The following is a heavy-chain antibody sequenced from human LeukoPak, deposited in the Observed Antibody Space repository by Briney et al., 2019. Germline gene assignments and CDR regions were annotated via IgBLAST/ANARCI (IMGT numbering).Heavy chain of an antibody. CDR3: ARVHDSGSFDY. J-gene: IGHJ4*02. V-gene: IGHV3-30-3*01. CDR1: GFTFSSYA. CDR2: ISYDGSNK. D-gene: IGHD3-10*01. Sequence: GGSLRLSCAASGFTFSSYAMHWVRQAPGKGLEWVAVISYDGSNKYYADSVKGRFTISRDNSKNTLYLQTNSLRAGDTAVYYCARVHDSGSFDYWGQGTLVTVSS.